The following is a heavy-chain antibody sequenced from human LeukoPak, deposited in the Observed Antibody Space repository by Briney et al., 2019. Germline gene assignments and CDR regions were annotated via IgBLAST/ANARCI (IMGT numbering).Heavy chain of an antibody. J-gene: IGHJ4*02. CDR1: GFTFSSYG. CDR2: IWYDGSNK. V-gene: IGHV3-33*01. D-gene: IGHD2-21*01. Sequence: PGRSLRLSCAASGFTFSSYGMHWVRQAPGKGLEWVAVIWYDGSNKYYADSVKGRFTISRDNSKNTLYLQMNSLRAEDTAVYYCARGIPQTGVMLDYWGQGTLVTVPS. CDR3: ARGIPQTGVMLDY.